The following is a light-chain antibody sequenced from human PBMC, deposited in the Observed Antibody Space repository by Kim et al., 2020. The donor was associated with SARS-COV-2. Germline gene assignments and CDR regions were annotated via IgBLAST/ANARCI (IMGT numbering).Light chain of an antibody. CDR3: QHLNSYPIT. CDR1: QGISNP. J-gene: IGKJ5*01. V-gene: IGKV1-9*01. CDR2: AAS. Sequence: ASLGYSFIITGRASQGISNPLAWYQQNPGKVPKLLIYAASTLQSGVPSRFSGSGSGTDFTLTISSLQPEDFATYFCQHLNSYPITFGQGTRLEIK.